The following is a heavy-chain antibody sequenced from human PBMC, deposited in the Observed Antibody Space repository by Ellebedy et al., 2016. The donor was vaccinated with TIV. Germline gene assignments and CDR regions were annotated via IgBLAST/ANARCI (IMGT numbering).Heavy chain of an antibody. Sequence: PGGSLRLSCAASGFPFSSFEFNWVRQSPGKGLEWVSYISSSGTTKYYADSVKGRLTISRDNAKNSLYLQMNSLRAEDTAVYYCAAAHYYFYGKDVWGQGTRVTVSS. V-gene: IGHV3-48*03. CDR1: GFPFSSFE. CDR3: AAAHYYFYGKDV. D-gene: IGHD2-15*01. J-gene: IGHJ6*02. CDR2: ISSSGTTK.